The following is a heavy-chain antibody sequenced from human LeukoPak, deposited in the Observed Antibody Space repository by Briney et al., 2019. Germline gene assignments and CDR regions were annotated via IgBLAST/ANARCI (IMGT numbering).Heavy chain of an antibody. D-gene: IGHD4-17*01. Sequence: GGSLRLSCAASGFTFSSYAMHWVRQAPGKGLEYVSAISSNGGSTYYANSVKGRFTISRDNSKNTLYLQMGSLRAEDMAVYYCAATTVTTPDHEFFYYYYGMDVWGQGTTVTISS. J-gene: IGHJ6*02. CDR2: ISSNGGST. CDR1: GFTFSSYA. V-gene: IGHV3-64*01. CDR3: AATTVTTPDHEFFYYYYGMDV.